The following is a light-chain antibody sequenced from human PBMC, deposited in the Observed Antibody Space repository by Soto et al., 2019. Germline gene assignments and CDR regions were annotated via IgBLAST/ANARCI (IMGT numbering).Light chain of an antibody. V-gene: IGLV2-14*03. CDR1: SSDVGAYIF. CDR2: DII. CDR3: VSFTTSRSYV. J-gene: IGLJ1*01. Sequence: LTQPASVSRSPGQSITISCTGTSSDVGAYIFVSWYQQHPGKAPKLMIYDIINRPSGVSNRFSGSKSGNTASLTISGLQAEDEADYYCVSFTTSRSYVFGTGTKVTVL.